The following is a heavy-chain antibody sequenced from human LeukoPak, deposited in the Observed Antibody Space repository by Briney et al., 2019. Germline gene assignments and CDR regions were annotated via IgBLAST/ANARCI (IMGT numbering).Heavy chain of an antibody. D-gene: IGHD2-2*01. CDR2: IYTSGST. J-gene: IGHJ5*02. Sequence: SETLSLTCTVSGGSISSYYWSWIRQPAGKGLEWIGHIYTSGSTNYNPSLKSRVTMSVDTSKNQFSLKLSSVTAADTAVYYCARENIVVVPAATVGWFDPWGQGTLVTVSS. V-gene: IGHV4-4*07. CDR1: GGSISSYY. CDR3: ARENIVVVPAATVGWFDP.